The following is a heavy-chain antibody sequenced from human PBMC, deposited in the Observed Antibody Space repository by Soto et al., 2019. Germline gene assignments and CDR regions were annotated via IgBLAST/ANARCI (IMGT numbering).Heavy chain of an antibody. V-gene: IGHV4-39*01. CDR1: GGSVTNSSYY. CDR3: VSQRTTVPTQAYFDY. D-gene: IGHD4-17*01. Sequence: SETLSLTCTVSGGSVTNSSYYWGWIRQSPGKGLEWIGSVYYRGRSYSKSSAKSRVTISVDTSKNRFSLSLNSVTASDTAVYFCVSQRTTVPTQAYFDYWGPGALVTVS. CDR2: VYYRGRS. J-gene: IGHJ4*02.